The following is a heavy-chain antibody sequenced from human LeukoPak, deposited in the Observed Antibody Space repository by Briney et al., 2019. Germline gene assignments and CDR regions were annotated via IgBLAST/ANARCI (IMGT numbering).Heavy chain of an antibody. J-gene: IGHJ4*02. CDR3: ARETMVVTPWSFLDY. CDR1: GFTFSSYE. D-gene: IGHD4-23*01. Sequence: GGSLRLSCAASGFTFSSYEMNRVRQAPGKGLEWVSYISSSGSTIYYADSVKGRFTISRDNAKNSLYLQMNSLRAEDTAVYYCARETMVVTPWSFLDYWGQGTLVTVSS. CDR2: ISSSGSTI. V-gene: IGHV3-48*03.